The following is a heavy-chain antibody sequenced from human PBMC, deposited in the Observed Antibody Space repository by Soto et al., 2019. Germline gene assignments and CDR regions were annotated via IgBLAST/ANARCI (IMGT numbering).Heavy chain of an antibody. J-gene: IGHJ4*02. Sequence: SETLSLTCTVSGGSIKSYYWSWIRQPPGKGLEWIGSIYYSGSTNSNHYIKSRDTMSVDTSKIQFSLKLSAVIVADTAIYYCARYSYGSDYYFDYWGQGTLVTVSS. CDR2: IYYSGST. CDR3: ARYSYGSDYYFDY. V-gene: IGHV4-59*01. CDR1: GGSIKSYY. D-gene: IGHD3-10*01.